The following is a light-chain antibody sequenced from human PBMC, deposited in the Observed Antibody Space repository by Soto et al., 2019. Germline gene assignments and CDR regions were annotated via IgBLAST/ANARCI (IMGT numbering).Light chain of an antibody. CDR3: QQYNNWPPT. V-gene: IGKV3-15*01. CDR1: QSVSSN. Sequence: EIVMTQSPATLSASPGERATLSCRASQSVSSNLAWYQQKPGLAPRLLIYGASTRATTIPARFSGSGSGTEFTLTISSLQSEDFAVYYCQQYNNWPPTFGGGTKVEIK. CDR2: GAS. J-gene: IGKJ4*01.